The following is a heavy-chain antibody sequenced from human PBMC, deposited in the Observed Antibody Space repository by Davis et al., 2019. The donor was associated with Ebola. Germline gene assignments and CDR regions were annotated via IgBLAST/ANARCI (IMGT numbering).Heavy chain of an antibody. CDR1: GFTFSSYA. V-gene: IGHV3-30-3*01. CDR3: ARDSELLYYYYMDV. J-gene: IGHJ6*03. CDR2: ISYDGSNK. Sequence: GGSLRLSCAASGFTFSSYAMHWVRQAPGKGLEWVAVISYDGSNKYYADSVKGRFTISRDNSKNTLYLQMNSLRAEDTAVYYCARDSELLYYYYMDVWGKGTTVTVSS. D-gene: IGHD1-7*01.